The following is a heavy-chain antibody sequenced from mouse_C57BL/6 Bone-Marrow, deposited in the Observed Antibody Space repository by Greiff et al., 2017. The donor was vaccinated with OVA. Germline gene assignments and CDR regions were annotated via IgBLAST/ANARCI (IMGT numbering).Heavy chain of an antibody. Sequence: QVQLQQPGAELVKPGASVKLSCKASGYTFTSYWMHWVKQRPGQGLEWIGMIHPNSGSTNYNEKFKSKATLTVDNSSSTAYMQLSSLTSEDSAVYYCARGGDPPYYYAMDYWGQGTSVTVSS. D-gene: IGHD2-13*01. V-gene: IGHV1-64*01. CDR3: ARGGDPPYYYAMDY. CDR1: GYTFTSYW. CDR2: IHPNSGST. J-gene: IGHJ4*01.